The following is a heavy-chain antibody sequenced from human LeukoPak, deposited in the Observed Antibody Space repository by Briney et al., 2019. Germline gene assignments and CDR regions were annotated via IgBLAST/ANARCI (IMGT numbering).Heavy chain of an antibody. D-gene: IGHD3-9*01. V-gene: IGHV1-2*02. J-gene: IGHJ6*03. CDR2: INPNSGGT. Sequence: ASVKVSCKASGYTFTGYYMHWVRRAPGQGLEWMGWINPNSGGTNYAQKFQGRVTMTRDTSISTAYMELSRLRSDDTAVYYCARDIPYYDILTGYIPHYMDVWGKGTTVTVSS. CDR1: GYTFTGYY. CDR3: ARDIPYYDILTGYIPHYMDV.